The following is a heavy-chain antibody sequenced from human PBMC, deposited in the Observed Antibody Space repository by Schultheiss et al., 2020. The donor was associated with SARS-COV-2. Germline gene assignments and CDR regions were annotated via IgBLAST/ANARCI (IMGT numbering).Heavy chain of an antibody. J-gene: IGHJ3*02. D-gene: IGHD3-3*01. CDR3: ARGATYYDFWSGYRRSFRAFDI. V-gene: IGHV4-34*01. Sequence: SETLSLTCAVYGGSFRGYYWSWIRQPPGKGLEWIGEINHRGSTNYNPSLKSRVTISVDTSKNQFSLKLSSVTAADTAVYYCARGATYYDFWSGYRRSFRAFDIWGQGTMVTVSS. CDR2: INHRGST. CDR1: GGSFRGYY.